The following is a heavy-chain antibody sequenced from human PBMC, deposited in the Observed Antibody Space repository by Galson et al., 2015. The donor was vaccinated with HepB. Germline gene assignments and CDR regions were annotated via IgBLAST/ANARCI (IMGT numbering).Heavy chain of an antibody. J-gene: IGHJ6*03. D-gene: IGHD6-6*01. CDR2: IIPIFGTA. CDR1: GGTFSSYA. Sequence: SVKVSCKASGGTFSSYAISWVRQAPGQGLEWMGGIIPIFGTANYAQKFQGRVTITADESTSTAYMELSSLRSEDTAVYYCARGGYSSSRRDYYYYYMDVWGKGTTVTVSS. V-gene: IGHV1-69*13. CDR3: ARGGYSSSRRDYYYYYMDV.